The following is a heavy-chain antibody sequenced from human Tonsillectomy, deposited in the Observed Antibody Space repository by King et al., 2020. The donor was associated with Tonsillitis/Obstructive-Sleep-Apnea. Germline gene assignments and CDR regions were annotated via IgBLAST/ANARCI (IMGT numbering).Heavy chain of an antibody. D-gene: IGHD3-9*01. CDR2: IYYSGST. J-gene: IGHJ4*02. CDR3: ARALNYDILTGYSPYYFDY. V-gene: IGHV4-59*01. Sequence: QLQESGPGLVKPSETLSLTCTVSGGSISSYYWSWIRQPQGKGLEWIGYIYYSGSTNYNPSLKSRVTISVDTSKNQFSLKLSSVTAADTAVYYCARALNYDILTGYSPYYFDYWGQGTLVTVSS. CDR1: GGSISSYY.